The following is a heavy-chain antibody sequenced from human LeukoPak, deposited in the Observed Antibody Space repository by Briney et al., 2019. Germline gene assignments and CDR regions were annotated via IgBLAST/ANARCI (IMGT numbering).Heavy chain of an antibody. J-gene: IGHJ6*02. CDR1: GYSFTRYW. Sequence: GEALKISCKGSGYSFTRYWIGWVRQMPGKGVEWMGSIYPGDSDTRYSASFQGQVTISADKSISTASLQRSSPTASDTAMYYCARKYSSGWSGYYPGMDVWGQGTTVTVSS. D-gene: IGHD6-19*01. CDR3: ARKYSSGWSGYYPGMDV. V-gene: IGHV5-51*01. CDR2: IYPGDSDT.